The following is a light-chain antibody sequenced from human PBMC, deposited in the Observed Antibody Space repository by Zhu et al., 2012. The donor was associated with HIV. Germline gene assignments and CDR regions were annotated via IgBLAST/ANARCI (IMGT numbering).Light chain of an antibody. Sequence: QLTQSPAFLSASVGDRVTITCRASETISRYLAWYQQKPGKAPKLLIYDTSTLQSGVPSTFSGSGSGTEFTLTISSLQPEDFATYYCQQRSNWPFTFGGGTKVEIK. CDR1: ETISRY. V-gene: IGKV1-9*01. CDR3: QQRSNWPFT. CDR2: DTS. J-gene: IGKJ4*01.